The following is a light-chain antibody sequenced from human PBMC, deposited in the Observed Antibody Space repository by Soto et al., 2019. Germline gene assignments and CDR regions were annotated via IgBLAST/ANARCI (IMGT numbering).Light chain of an antibody. CDR1: SSNIGHNY. V-gene: IGLV1-47*01. CDR3: AAWDDSLSGPV. CDR2: TNN. Sequence: QSVLTQPPSASGTPGQRVTISCSGSSSNIGHNYVHWYQQLPGTAPKLLIYTNNQRPSGVPDRFSGSKSGTSASLAISGLRSEDEADYYCAAWDDSLSGPVFGGGTQLTVL. J-gene: IGLJ2*01.